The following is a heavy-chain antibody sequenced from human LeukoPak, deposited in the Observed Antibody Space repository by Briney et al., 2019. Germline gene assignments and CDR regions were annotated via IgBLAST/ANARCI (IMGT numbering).Heavy chain of an antibody. CDR3: ARDRYEYYYDSSGYRYYYYMDV. Sequence: SETLSLTCAVYGGSFSGYYWSWIRQPPGKGLEWIGEINHSGSTNYNPSLKSRVTISVDTSKNQFSLKLSSVTAADTAVYYCARDRYEYYYDSSGYRYYYYMDVWGKGTTVTVSS. CDR2: INHSGST. J-gene: IGHJ6*03. D-gene: IGHD3-22*01. CDR1: GGSFSGYY. V-gene: IGHV4-34*01.